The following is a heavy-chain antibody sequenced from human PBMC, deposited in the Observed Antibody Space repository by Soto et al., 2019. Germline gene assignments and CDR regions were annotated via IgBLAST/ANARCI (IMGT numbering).Heavy chain of an antibody. CDR2: ISSSSSTI. CDR1: GFTFSSYS. D-gene: IGHD3-3*01. V-gene: IGHV3-48*01. CDR3: AGEYYDFWSGYSAGLKDV. Sequence: GGSLRLSCAASGFTFSSYSMNWVRQAPGKGLEWVSYISSSSSTIYYADSVKGRFTISRDNAKNSLYLQMNSLRAEDTAVYYCAGEYYDFWSGYSAGLKDVWSRGTTVTVAS. J-gene: IGHJ6*04.